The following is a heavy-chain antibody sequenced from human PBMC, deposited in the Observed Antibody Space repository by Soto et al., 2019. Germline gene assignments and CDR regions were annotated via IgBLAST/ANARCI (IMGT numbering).Heavy chain of an antibody. D-gene: IGHD2-15*01. CDR2: RWYDGSNK. V-gene: IGHV3-33*01. Sequence: PGGSLRLSCAASGFPFSSYGMHWVRQAPGKGLEWVAVRWYDGSNKYYADSVKGRFTISRDNSKNTLYLQMNSLRAEDTAVYYCARDGYCSGGSCYSVPVFDYWGQGT. J-gene: IGHJ4*02. CDR3: ARDGYCSGGSCYSVPVFDY. CDR1: GFPFSSYG.